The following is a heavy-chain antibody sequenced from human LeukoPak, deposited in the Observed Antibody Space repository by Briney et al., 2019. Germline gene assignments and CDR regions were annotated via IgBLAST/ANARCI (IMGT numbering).Heavy chain of an antibody. CDR2: IYPGDSDT. CDR3: ATLGYRSSTSCYGDYYGMDV. CDR1: GYSFTNYW. V-gene: IGHV5-51*01. Sequence: GESLKISCKGSGYSFTNYWIGLVRQMPGKGLEWMGIIYPGDSDTRYSPSFQGQVTISADKSISTAYLQWSSLKASDTAMYYCATLGYRSSTSCYGDYYGMDVWGQGTTVTVSS. D-gene: IGHD2-2*01. J-gene: IGHJ6*02.